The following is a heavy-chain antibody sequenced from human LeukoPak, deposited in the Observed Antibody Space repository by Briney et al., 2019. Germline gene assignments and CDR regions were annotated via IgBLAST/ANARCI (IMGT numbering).Heavy chain of an antibody. CDR1: GGSISSYY. V-gene: IGHV4-59*08. D-gene: IGHD3-3*01. CDR2: IYYSGST. J-gene: IGHJ3*02. CDR3: ARGYSRKYYDFWSSATGDAFDI. Sequence: SETLSLTCTVSGGSISSYYWSWFRQPPGKGLEWIGYIYYSGSTYYNPSLKSRVTISVDTSKNQFSLKLSSVTAADTAVYYCARGYSRKYYDFWSSATGDAFDIWGQGTMVTVSS.